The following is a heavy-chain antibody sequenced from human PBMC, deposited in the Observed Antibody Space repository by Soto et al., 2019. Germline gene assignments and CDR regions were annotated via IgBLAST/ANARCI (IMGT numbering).Heavy chain of an antibody. D-gene: IGHD6-13*01. CDR1: GGTFSNYS. CDR3: ARVSSSWYKDYFDY. CDR2: IIPIFGTT. J-gene: IGHJ4*02. V-gene: IGHV1-69*13. Sequence: SVKVSCKASGGTFSNYSISWVRQAPGQGLEWMGGIIPIFGTTNYAQRFQGRVTITADESTSTAYMELSSLRSEDTAVYYCARVSSSWYKDYFDYWGQGTLVTVSS.